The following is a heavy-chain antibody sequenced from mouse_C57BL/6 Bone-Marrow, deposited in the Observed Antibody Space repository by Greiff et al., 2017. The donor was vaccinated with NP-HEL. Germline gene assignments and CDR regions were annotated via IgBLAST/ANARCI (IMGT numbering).Heavy chain of an antibody. CDR3: VRQKPYYRYFDV. CDR2: IRSKSNNYAT. Sequence: EVKLVESGGGLVQPKGSLKLSCAASGFSFNTYAMNWVRQAPGKGLEWVARIRSKSNNYATYYADSVKDRFTISRDDSESMLYLQMNNLKTEDTAMYYCVRQKPYYRYFDVWGTGTTVTVSS. J-gene: IGHJ1*03. CDR1: GFSFNTYA. D-gene: IGHD2-12*01. V-gene: IGHV10-1*01.